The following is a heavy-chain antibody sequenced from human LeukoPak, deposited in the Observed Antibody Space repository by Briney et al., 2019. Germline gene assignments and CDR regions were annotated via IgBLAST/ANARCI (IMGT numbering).Heavy chain of an antibody. J-gene: IGHJ4*02. CDR2: IYPGDSDT. CDR1: ENSFTTSW. CDR3: ARPVGRYFDY. Sequence: GESLKISCKASENSFTTSWIGWVRQMPGRGLEWMGIIYPGDSDTRYSPSFQGQVTISADKSISTAYLQWSSLKASDTAMYYCARPVGRYFDYWGQGTLVTVSS. V-gene: IGHV5-51*01.